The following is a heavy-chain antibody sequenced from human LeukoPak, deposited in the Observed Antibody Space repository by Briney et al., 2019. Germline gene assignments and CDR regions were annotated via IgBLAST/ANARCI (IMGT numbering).Heavy chain of an antibody. CDR3: VHWDRTLNFDY. D-gene: IGHD7-27*01. CDR2: IKQDGSEK. V-gene: IGHV3-7*01. CDR1: GFTFSSYW. Sequence: GGSLRLSCAASGFTFSSYWMSWVRQAPGKGLEWVANIKQDGSEKYYVDSVKGRFTISRDNAKNSLYLQMNSLRAEDTAVYYCVHWDRTLNFDYWGQGTLVTVSS. J-gene: IGHJ4*02.